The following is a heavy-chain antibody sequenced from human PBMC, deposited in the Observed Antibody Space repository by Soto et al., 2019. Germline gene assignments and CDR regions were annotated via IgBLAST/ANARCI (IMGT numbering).Heavy chain of an antibody. Sequence: QVQLVQSGAEVKKPGASVKVSCKASGYTFTSYAMHWVRQAPGQRLEWMGWINAGNGNTKYSQKFQGRVTITRDTSARTAYMELSSLRSKDTAVYYCARVERYCSGGSCYPALDYMDVWGKGTTVTVSS. D-gene: IGHD2-15*01. CDR2: INAGNGNT. CDR3: ARVERYCSGGSCYPALDYMDV. V-gene: IGHV1-3*01. CDR1: GYTFTSYA. J-gene: IGHJ6*03.